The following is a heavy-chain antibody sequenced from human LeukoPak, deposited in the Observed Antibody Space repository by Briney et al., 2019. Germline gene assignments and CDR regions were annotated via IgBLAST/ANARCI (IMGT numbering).Heavy chain of an antibody. CDR2: ISGSGSGGST. J-gene: IGHJ4*02. Sequence: GGSLRLSCAASGFTFSSSAMSWVRQAPGKGLEWVSSISGSGSGGSTYYADSVKGRFTISRDNFKNTLYLQMNSLRAEDTAVYYCAKSGYNRFDYWGQGTLVTVSS. V-gene: IGHV3-23*01. CDR1: GFTFSSSA. CDR3: AKSGYNRFDY. D-gene: IGHD5-24*01.